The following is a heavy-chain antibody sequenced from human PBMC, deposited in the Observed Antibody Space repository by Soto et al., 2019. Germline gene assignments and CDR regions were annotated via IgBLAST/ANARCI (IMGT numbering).Heavy chain of an antibody. J-gene: IGHJ5*02. Sequence: QVQLVESGGGVVQPGRSLRLSCAASGFTFSSYGMHWVRQAPGKGLEWVAVISYDGSNKYYADSVKGRFTISRDNSKNTLYLQMNSLRAEDTAVYYCAKGRSGYCSSTSCSPPIWFDPWGQGTLVTVSS. V-gene: IGHV3-30*18. CDR3: AKGRSGYCSSTSCSPPIWFDP. CDR2: ISYDGSNK. CDR1: GFTFSSYG. D-gene: IGHD2-2*01.